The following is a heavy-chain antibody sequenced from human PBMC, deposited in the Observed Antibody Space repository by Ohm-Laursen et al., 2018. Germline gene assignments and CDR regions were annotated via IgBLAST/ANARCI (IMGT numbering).Heavy chain of an antibody. J-gene: IGHJ4*02. CDR1: GGSISSYY. V-gene: IGHV4-59*12. CDR2: IYYSGST. Sequence: TLSLTCTVSGGSISSYYWSWIRQPPGKGLEWIGYIYYSGSTNYNPSLKSRVTMSVDTSKNQFSLKLNSVTAADTAVYYCARDGSGWYSHWGQGTLVTVSS. D-gene: IGHD6-19*01. CDR3: ARDGSGWYSH.